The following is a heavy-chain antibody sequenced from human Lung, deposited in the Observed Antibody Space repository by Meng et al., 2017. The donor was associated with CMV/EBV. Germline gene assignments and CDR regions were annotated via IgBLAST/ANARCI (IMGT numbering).Heavy chain of an antibody. J-gene: IGHJ3*02. D-gene: IGHD5-12*01. V-gene: IGHV3-23*01. Sequence: SCAASGFAFSSYAMSWVRQAPGKGLEWVSGITGSSSSTYYGDSVKGRFTISRDNPKNTLYLQMNSLRAEDTAVYYCAKPRLLVAPRDPTYGAFAIWGQGTXVTCSS. CDR1: GFAFSSYA. CDR3: AKPRLLVAPRDPTYGAFAI. CDR2: ITGSSSST.